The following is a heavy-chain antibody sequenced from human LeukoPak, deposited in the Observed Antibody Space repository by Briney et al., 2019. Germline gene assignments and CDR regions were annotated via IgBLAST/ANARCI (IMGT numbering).Heavy chain of an antibody. Sequence: KASETLSLTCTVSGGSISSYYWSWIRQPAGKGLEWIGRIYTSGSTNYNPSLKSRVTMSVDTSKNQFSLKLSSVTAADTAVYYCARIEAVTRGYNHTYYFDYWGQGTLVTVSS. D-gene: IGHD5-18*01. CDR1: GGSISSYY. V-gene: IGHV4-4*07. CDR2: IYTSGST. J-gene: IGHJ4*02. CDR3: ARIEAVTRGYNHTYYFDY.